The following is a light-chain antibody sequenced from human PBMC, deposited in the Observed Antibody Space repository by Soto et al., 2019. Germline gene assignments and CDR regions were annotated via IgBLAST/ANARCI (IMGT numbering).Light chain of an antibody. CDR2: LDRSGSY. Sequence: QPVLTQSSSASASLGSSVKLTCILSSGHSTYIIAWHQQQPGKAPRFLMTLDRSGSYNRGSGVPDRFSGSSSGADRYLTNSNPPFEDEGDYYCETWYSNTHKVFGGGTKLTVL. J-gene: IGLJ3*02. CDR3: ETWYSNTHKV. V-gene: IGLV4-60*02. CDR1: SGHSTYI.